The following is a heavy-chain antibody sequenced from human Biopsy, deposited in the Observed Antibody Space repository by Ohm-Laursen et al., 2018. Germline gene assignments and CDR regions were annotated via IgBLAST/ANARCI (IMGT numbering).Heavy chain of an antibody. Sequence: SLRLSCAASGFTVSNKYMSWVRQAPGKGLEWVSVIYTGGTTHYADSVRGRFTISRDNSKNTLYLQMNSLRAEDTAVYYCARHHCTNGVCLRVYFEYWGQGNLVTVSS. D-gene: IGHD2-8*01. CDR1: GFTVSNKY. CDR3: ARHHCTNGVCLRVYFEY. CDR2: IYTGGTT. J-gene: IGHJ4*02. V-gene: IGHV3-53*01.